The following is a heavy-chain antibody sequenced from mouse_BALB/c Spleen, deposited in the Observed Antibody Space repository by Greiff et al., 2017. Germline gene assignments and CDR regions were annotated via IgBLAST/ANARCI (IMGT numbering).Heavy chain of an antibody. CDR1: GYAFSSYW. CDR3: ARKSSSFDD. V-gene: IGHV1-80*01. J-gene: IGHJ2*01. Sequence: LQESGAELVRPGSSVKISCKASGYAFSSYWMNWVKQRPGQGLEWIGQIYPGDGDTNYNGKFKGKATLTADKSSSTAYMQLSSLTSEDSAVYFCARKSSSFDDWGQGTTLTVAS. CDR2: IYPGDGDT. D-gene: IGHD1-1*01.